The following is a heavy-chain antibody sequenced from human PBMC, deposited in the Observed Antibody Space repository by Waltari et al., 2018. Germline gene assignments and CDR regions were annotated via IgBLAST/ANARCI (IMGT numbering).Heavy chain of an antibody. Sequence: VQLLESGGGLVQPGGSLRLSCAASGFTFSSYAMSWVRQAPGKGMEGVSASSGSGGSTYYADSVKGRLTISRDNSKNTLYRQMNSLRAEDTAVYYCAREAARPPPVYYYYYYMDVWGKGTTVTVSS. CDR2: SSGSGGST. D-gene: IGHD6-6*01. CDR1: GFTFSSYA. J-gene: IGHJ6*03. CDR3: AREAARPPPVYYYYYYMDV. V-gene: IGHV3-23*01.